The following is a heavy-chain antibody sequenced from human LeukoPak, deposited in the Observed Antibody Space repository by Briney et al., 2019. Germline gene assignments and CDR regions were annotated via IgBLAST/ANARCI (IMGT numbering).Heavy chain of an antibody. CDR1: GYTFTSYD. Sequence: ASVKVSCKASGYTFTSYDINWVRQATGQGLEWMGRIIPILDIANYAQKFQGRVTITADKSTSTAYMELSSLRSEDTAVYYCASLSDYYDSSGYYSDYWGQGTLVTVSS. CDR3: ASLSDYYDSSGYYSDY. CDR2: IIPILDIA. V-gene: IGHV1-69*04. J-gene: IGHJ4*02. D-gene: IGHD3-22*01.